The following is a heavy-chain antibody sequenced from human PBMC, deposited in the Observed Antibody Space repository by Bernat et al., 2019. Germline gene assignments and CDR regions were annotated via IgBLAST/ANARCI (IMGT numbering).Heavy chain of an antibody. D-gene: IGHD2-15*01. V-gene: IGHV4-34*01. CDR2: INHSGST. CDR1: GGSFSGYY. Sequence: QVQLQQWGAGLLKPSETLSLTCAVYGGSFSGYYWSWIRQPPGKGLEWIGEINHSGSTNYNPSLKSLVTISVDTSKNQFSLKLSSVTAADTAVYYCARAVGYCSGGSCRDAFDIWGQGTMVTVSS. CDR3: ARAVGYCSGGSCRDAFDI. J-gene: IGHJ3*02.